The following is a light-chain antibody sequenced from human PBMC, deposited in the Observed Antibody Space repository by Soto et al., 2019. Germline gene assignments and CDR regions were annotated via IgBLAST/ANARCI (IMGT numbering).Light chain of an antibody. CDR2: RND. J-gene: IGLJ3*02. V-gene: IGLV1-47*01. CDR3: AALDDSLSGVV. Sequence: QSVLTQPPSASGTPGQRVTISCSGSSSNIGSNYVYWYQQLPGTAPKLLIYRNDQRPSGVPDRFSGSKSGTSASLAISGLRSDDEADYYCAALDDSLSGVVFGGGTKLTVL. CDR1: SSNIGSNY.